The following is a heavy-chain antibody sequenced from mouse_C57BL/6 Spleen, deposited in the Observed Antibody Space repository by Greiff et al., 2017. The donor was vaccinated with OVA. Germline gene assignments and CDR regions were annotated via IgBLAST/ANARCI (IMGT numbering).Heavy chain of an antibody. CDR2: IYPSDSET. V-gene: IGHV1-61*01. CDR3: ARLAYYSNPDDY. CDR1: GYTFTSYW. Sequence: QVQLKQPGAELVRPGSSVKLSCKASGYTFTSYWMDWVKQRPGQGLEWIGNIYPSDSETHYNQKFKDKATLTVDKSSSTAYMQLSSLTSEDSAVYYCARLAYYSNPDDYWGQGTTLTVSS. D-gene: IGHD2-5*01. J-gene: IGHJ2*01.